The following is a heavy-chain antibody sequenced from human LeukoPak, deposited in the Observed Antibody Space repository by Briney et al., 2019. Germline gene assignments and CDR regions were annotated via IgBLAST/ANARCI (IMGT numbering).Heavy chain of an antibody. Sequence: SQTLSLTCTVSGGSISSGSYYWSWIRQPAGKGLEWIGRIYTSGSTNYNPSLKSRVTISVDTYKNQFSLKLSSVTAADTAVYYCARWDRDAFDIWGQGTMVTVSS. CDR1: GGSISSGSYY. D-gene: IGHD1-26*01. CDR2: IYTSGST. CDR3: ARWDRDAFDI. V-gene: IGHV4-61*02. J-gene: IGHJ3*02.